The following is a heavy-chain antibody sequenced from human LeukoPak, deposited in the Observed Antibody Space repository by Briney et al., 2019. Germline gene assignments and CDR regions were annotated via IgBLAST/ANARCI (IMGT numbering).Heavy chain of an antibody. J-gene: IGHJ5*02. CDR2: INHSGST. Sequence: PSETLSLTCAVYGGSFSGYYWSWIRQPPGKGLEWIGEINHSGSTNYNPSLKSRVPISVDTSKNQFSLKLSSVTAADTAVYYCARGRWVLGYCSSTSCLKRYNWFDPWGQGTLVTVSS. V-gene: IGHV4-34*01. CDR1: GGSFSGYY. D-gene: IGHD2-2*01. CDR3: ARGRWVLGYCSSTSCLKRYNWFDP.